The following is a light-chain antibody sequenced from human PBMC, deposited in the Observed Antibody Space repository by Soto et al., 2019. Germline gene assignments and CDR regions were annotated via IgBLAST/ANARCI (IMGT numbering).Light chain of an antibody. CDR3: QQRTIWPLT. V-gene: IGKV3-11*01. CDR2: DAA. J-gene: IGKJ4*01. Sequence: EIVLTQSPATLSLSPGDRATLSCRASQSVTYNLAWYQQKPGQAPRLLIYDAANRATGIPARFSGSGSGTDFTLTIISLEPEDSAVYDCQQRTIWPLTFGGGTRVEI. CDR1: QSVTYN.